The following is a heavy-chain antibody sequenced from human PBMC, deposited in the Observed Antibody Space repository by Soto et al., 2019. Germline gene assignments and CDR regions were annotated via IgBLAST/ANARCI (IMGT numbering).Heavy chain of an antibody. J-gene: IGHJ4*02. V-gene: IGHV3-23*01. CDR3: AKGRTKWGGGPCRFDY. Sequence: EVQLLESGGGLVQPGESLRLPCAASGFTFSSFAMIWVRRAPGKGLEWVSAISASGRSTYYADSVTGRFTISRDNSKNTLNLQVNRLRAEHTAVYYCAKGRTKWGGGPCRFDYWGQGTLVTVSS. D-gene: IGHD1-26*01. CDR1: GFTFSSFA. CDR2: ISASGRST.